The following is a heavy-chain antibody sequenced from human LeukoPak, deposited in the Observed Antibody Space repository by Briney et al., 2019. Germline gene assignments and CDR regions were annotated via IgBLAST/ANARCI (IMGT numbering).Heavy chain of an antibody. CDR1: GGSVSSSRYY. CDR3: ASNPSYTSGRQLDN. D-gene: IGHD6-19*01. J-gene: IGHJ4*02. CDR2: IYYSGST. V-gene: IGHV4-39*01. Sequence: SETLSLTCTVSGGSVSSSRYYWSWIRQSPGKGLEYIGSIYYSGSTYYNPSLKSRVTISVDTSKNQFSLKLSSVTAADTAVYFCASNPSYTSGRQLDNWGQGTLVSVSS.